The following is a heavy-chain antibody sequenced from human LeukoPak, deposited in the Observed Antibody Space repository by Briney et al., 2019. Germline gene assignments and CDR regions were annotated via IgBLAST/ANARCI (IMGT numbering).Heavy chain of an antibody. D-gene: IGHD2-2*01. CDR2: MNPNSGNT. CDR1: GYTFTSYD. V-gene: IGHV1-8*01. Sequence: ASVKVSCKASGYTFTSYDINWVRQATGQGLEWMGWMNPNSGNTGYAQKFQGRVTTTRNTSISTAYMELSSLRSEDTAVYYCARAGRYCSSTSCYRRVWFDPWGQGTLVTVSS. CDR3: ARAGRYCSSTSCYRRVWFDP. J-gene: IGHJ5*02.